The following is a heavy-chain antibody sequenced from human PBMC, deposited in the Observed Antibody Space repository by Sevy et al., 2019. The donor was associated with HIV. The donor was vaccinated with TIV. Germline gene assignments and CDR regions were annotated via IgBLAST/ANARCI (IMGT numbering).Heavy chain of an antibody. J-gene: IGHJ4*02. CDR2: VESGGST. Sequence: GGSLRLSCGASGFIFSNNAMNWVRQAPGKGPEWVSCVESGGSTYYADSVKGRFTISRDNSKNMLFLQMSSLRAEDTAIYYCATGDTAMITDLDYWGLGTLVTVSS. D-gene: IGHD5-18*01. V-gene: IGHV3-23*01. CDR3: ATGDTAMITDLDY. CDR1: GFIFSNNA.